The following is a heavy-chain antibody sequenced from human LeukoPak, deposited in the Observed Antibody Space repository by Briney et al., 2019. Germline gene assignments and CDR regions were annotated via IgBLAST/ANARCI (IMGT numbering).Heavy chain of an antibody. V-gene: IGHV4-39*01. Sequence: TASETLSLTCTVSGGSISSSSYYWGWIRQPPGKGLEWIGSIYYSGSTYYHPSLKSRVTISVDTSNNQFSLKLSSVTAADTAVYYCTRLPSYCGGDCYPYSIDYWGQGTLVTVSS. CDR2: IYYSGST. CDR3: TRLPSYCGGDCYPYSIDY. CDR1: GGSISSSSYY. D-gene: IGHD2-21*02. J-gene: IGHJ4*02.